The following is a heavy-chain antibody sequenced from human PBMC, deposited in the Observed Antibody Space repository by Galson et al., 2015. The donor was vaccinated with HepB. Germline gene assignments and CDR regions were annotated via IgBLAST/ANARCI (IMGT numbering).Heavy chain of an antibody. CDR2: ISRSFSFI. V-gene: IGHV3-21*01. Sequence: SLRLSCAASGFNFGVRSMNWVRQAPGKGLEWVSCISRSFSFIYYADSVKGRFTISRDNSKNTLYLQMNSLRAEDTAVYYCARMIVVPAAMSTNWFDPWGQGTLVTVSS. J-gene: IGHJ5*02. D-gene: IGHD2-2*01. CDR1: GFNFGVRS. CDR3: ARMIVVPAAMSTNWFDP.